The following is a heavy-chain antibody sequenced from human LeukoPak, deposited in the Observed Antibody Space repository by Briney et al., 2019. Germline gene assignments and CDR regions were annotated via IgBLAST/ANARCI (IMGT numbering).Heavy chain of an antibody. CDR2: ISYDGSNK. V-gene: IGHV3-30-3*01. J-gene: IGHJ4*02. Sequence: GGSLRLSCAASGFTFSSYAMSWVRQAPGKGLEWVAVISYDGSNKYYADSVKGRFTISRDNSKNTLYLQMNSLRAEDTAVYYCARDRRSDYWGQRTLVTVSS. CDR3: ARDRRSDY. CDR1: GFTFSSYA.